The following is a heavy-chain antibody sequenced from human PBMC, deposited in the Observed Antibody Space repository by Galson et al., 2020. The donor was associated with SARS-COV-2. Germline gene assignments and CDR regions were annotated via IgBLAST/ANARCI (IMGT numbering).Heavy chain of an antibody. Sequence: GESLKISCKASGYTFTGYYMHWVRQAPGQGLEWMGWINPNSGGTNYAQKFQGRVTMTRDTSISTAYMELSRLRSDDTAVYYCARVGREQQLVRNYYYYGMDVWGQGTTVTVSS. J-gene: IGHJ6*02. CDR1: GYTFTGYY. CDR3: ARVGREQQLVRNYYYYGMDV. V-gene: IGHV1-2*02. D-gene: IGHD6-13*01. CDR2: INPNSGGT.